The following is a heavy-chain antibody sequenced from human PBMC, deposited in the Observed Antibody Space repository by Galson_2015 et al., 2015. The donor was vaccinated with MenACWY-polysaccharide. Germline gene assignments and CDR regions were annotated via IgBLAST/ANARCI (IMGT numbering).Heavy chain of an antibody. J-gene: IGHJ5*02. CDR3: AKGIDGLGRFDP. CDR1: GFTFNQYS. CDR2: ISSDRSIT. V-gene: IGHV3-9*01. D-gene: IGHD5-24*01. Sequence: SLRLSCAASGFTFNQYSMHWVRQAPGKGLEWVSGISSDRSITDYADSVKGRFTISRDNARNNLYLQMNSLRVEDTALYYCAKGIDGLGRFDPWGQGTLVTVSS.